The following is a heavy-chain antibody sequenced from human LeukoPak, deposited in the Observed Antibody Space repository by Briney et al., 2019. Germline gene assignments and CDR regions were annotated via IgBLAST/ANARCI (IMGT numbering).Heavy chain of an antibody. D-gene: IGHD6-6*01. CDR2: INWNGGST. CDR3: ARETGSSARLDI. J-gene: IGHJ3*02. V-gene: IGHV3-20*01. Sequence: PGGSLRLSCAASGFTFDDYGMSWVRHAPGKGLEWISGINWNGGSTYYVDSVKGRFTISRDNARNSLYLQMNSLRADDTALYHCARETGSSARLDIWGQGTVVTVSS. CDR1: GFTFDDYG.